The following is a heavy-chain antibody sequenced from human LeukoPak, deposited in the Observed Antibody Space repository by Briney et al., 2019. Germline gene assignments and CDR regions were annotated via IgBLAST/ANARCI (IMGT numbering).Heavy chain of an antibody. CDR1: GYSISSGYY. CDR3: ARDPGTSSGHQADFDY. V-gene: IGHV4-38-2*02. J-gene: IGHJ4*02. D-gene: IGHD6-19*01. CDR2: IYHSGST. Sequence: SETLSLTCTVSGYSISSGYYWGWIRQPPGKGLEWIGSIYHSGSTYYNPSLKSRVTISVDTSKNQFSLKLSSVTAADTAVYYSARDPGTSSGHQADFDYWGQGTLVTVSS.